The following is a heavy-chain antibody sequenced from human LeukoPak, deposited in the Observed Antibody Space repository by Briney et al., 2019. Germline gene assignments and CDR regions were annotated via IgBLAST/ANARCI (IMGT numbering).Heavy chain of an antibody. V-gene: IGHV4-30-2*01. J-gene: IGHJ5*02. D-gene: IGHD6-19*01. CDR3: ASVRGYSSGWYASGFDP. CDR1: GGSISSGGYY. Sequence: SQTLSLTCTVPGGSISSGGYYWSWIRQPPGKGLEWIGYIYHSGSTYYNPSLKSRVTISVDRSKNQFSLKLSSVTAADTAVYYCASVRGYSSGWYASGFDPWGQGTLVTVSS. CDR2: IYHSGST.